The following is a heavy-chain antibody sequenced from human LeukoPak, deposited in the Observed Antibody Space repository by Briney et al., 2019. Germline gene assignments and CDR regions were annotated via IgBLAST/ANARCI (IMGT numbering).Heavy chain of an antibody. V-gene: IGHV1-8*03. CDR1: GYTFTSYY. D-gene: IGHD3-10*01. J-gene: IGHJ5*02. CDR2: IDPNSGNT. CDR3: ARGHGSGTYYNVWVDP. Sequence: GASVKVSCKASGYTFTSYYIHWVRQATGQGLEWMGWIDPNSGNTGYAQKFQGRVTITWDTSITTAYMELSSLRSEDTAVYYCARGHGSGTYYNVWVDPWGQGTLVTVSS.